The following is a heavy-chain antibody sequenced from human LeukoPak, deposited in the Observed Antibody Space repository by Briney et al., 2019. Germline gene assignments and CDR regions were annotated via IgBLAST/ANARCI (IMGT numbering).Heavy chain of an antibody. Sequence: ASVKVSCKASGYTFSSYGITWVRQAPGQGLEWMGWISAYNGNTNYAQMLQGRVTMTTDTSTSTAYMELRSLRSDDTAIYFCARDLGDDLTTVTSGNWFDPWGQGTLVTVSS. CDR2: ISAYNGNT. D-gene: IGHD4-17*01. V-gene: IGHV1-18*01. J-gene: IGHJ5*02. CDR1: GYTFSSYG. CDR3: ARDLGDDLTTVTSGNWFDP.